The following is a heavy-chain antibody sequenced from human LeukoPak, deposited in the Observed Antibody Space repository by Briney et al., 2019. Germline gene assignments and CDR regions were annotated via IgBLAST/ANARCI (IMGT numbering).Heavy chain of an antibody. V-gene: IGHV3-23*01. CDR2: IGSSGGST. CDR1: GFTFSSYA. J-gene: IGHJ4*02. CDR3: AKVETAAAATLRGFDY. Sequence: GGSLRLSCAASGFTFSSYAMSWVRQAPGKGLEWVSSIGSSGGSTYYADSVKGRFTNSRDNSKNTLYLQMNSLRAEDTAVYYCAKVETAAAATLRGFDYWGQGTLVTVSS. D-gene: IGHD6-13*01.